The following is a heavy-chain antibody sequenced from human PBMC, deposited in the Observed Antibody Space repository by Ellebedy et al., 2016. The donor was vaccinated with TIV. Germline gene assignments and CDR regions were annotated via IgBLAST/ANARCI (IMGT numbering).Heavy chain of an antibody. CDR1: GFTFTRDY. CDR3: ARDFRGSVDY. D-gene: IGHD3-10*01. V-gene: IGHV3-7*01. Sequence: GESLKISCAASGFTFTRDYMSWVRQAPGKGLEWVANIKQDGSAKYYIDSVKGRFTISRDNAKNSLYLQMNSLRAEDTAVYYCARDFRGSVDYWGQGTLVTVSS. J-gene: IGHJ4*02. CDR2: IKQDGSAK.